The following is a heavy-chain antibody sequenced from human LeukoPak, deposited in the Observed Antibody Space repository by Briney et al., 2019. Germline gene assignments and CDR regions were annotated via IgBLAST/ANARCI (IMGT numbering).Heavy chain of an antibody. V-gene: IGHV5-51*01. CDR2: IYPSNSDT. D-gene: IGHD6-13*01. Sequence: GESLKISCKGSGYNFITYWIGWVRQIPGKGLEWMGIIYPSNSDTRYSPSFQGQVTFSADKSISTAYLQWSSLKASDTAMYYCARHRVDSSSPRGMDVWGQGTTVSVCS. CDR1: GYNFITYW. J-gene: IGHJ6*02. CDR3: ARHRVDSSSPRGMDV.